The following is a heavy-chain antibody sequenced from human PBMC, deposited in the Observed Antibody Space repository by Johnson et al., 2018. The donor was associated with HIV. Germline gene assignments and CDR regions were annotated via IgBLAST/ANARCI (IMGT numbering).Heavy chain of an antibody. V-gene: IGHV3-7*05. J-gene: IGHJ3*02. Sequence: EVQLVESGGGLVQRGGSLRLSCAASGFTFSSNWMSWVRQAPGKGLEWVANIKQDGSEKYYVDSVKGRFTIPRDNAKNSLFLQMNRMRAEDPAVYYCARESVPGSSGYYQGAFDIWGQGTMVTVSS. CDR2: IKQDGSEK. CDR1: GFTFSSNW. CDR3: ARESVPGSSGYYQGAFDI. D-gene: IGHD3-22*01.